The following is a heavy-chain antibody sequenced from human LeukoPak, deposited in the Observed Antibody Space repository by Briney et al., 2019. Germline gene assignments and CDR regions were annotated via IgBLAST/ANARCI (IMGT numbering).Heavy chain of an antibody. D-gene: IGHD4-17*01. CDR3: ARDYGDYVEGY. Sequence: ASVKVSFKSSGYTFTFYYMHWVRQAPGQGLEWMGWINPNSGGTNYAQKFQGRVTMTRDTSISTAYMELSRLRSDDTAVYYCARDYGDYVEGYLGQGTLVTVSS. CDR1: GYTFTFYY. CDR2: INPNSGGT. J-gene: IGHJ4*02. V-gene: IGHV1-2*02.